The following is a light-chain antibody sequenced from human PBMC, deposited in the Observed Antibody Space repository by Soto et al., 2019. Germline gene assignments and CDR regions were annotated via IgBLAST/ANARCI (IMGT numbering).Light chain of an antibody. V-gene: IGKV3-20*01. CDR1: QSVSSSY. CDR2: GAS. J-gene: IGKJ1*01. Sequence: EIVLTQSPGTLSLSPGERATLSCRASQSVSSSYLAWYQQKPGQAPRLLIYGASNRATGVPDRFSGSGSGTVFTLTISSLQSDDFAVYYGQQYLDWPRTFGQGTKVDIK. CDR3: QQYLDWPRT.